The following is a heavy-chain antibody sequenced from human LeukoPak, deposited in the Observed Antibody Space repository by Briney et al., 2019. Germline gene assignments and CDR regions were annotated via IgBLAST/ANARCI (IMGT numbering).Heavy chain of an antibody. CDR2: VNHSGST. CDR1: GGSFSGYY. J-gene: IGHJ5*02. CDR3: ARSPGIAVAPLTP. V-gene: IGHV4-34*01. Sequence: EPSETLSLTCAVYGGSFSGYYWSWIRQPPGKGLEWIGEVNHSGSTNYNPSLKSRVTISVDTPKNQFSLKLSSVTAADTAVYYCARSPGIAVAPLTPWGQGTLVTVSS. D-gene: IGHD6-19*01.